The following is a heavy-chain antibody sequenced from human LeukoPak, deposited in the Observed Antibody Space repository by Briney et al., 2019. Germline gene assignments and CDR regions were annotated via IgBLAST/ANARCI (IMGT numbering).Heavy chain of an antibody. CDR3: ARYYDFWSGPYFDY. CDR1: GGSISSYY. D-gene: IGHD3-3*01. CDR2: IYTSGST. Sequence: SETLSLTCTVSGGSISSYYWSWIRQPPGKGLEWIGRIYTSGSTNYNPSLKSRVTISVDTSKNQFSLKLSSVTAADTAVYYCARYYDFWSGPYFDYWGQGTLVTVSS. J-gene: IGHJ4*02. V-gene: IGHV4-4*08.